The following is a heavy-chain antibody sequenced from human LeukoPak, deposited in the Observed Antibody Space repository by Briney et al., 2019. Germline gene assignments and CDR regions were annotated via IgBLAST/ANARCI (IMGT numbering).Heavy chain of an antibody. D-gene: IGHD6-13*01. CDR1: GFTFSSYA. J-gene: IGHJ4*02. V-gene: IGHV3-21*01. CDR2: ISSSSSYI. CDR3: ASSYYSSWAFGY. Sequence: GGSLRLSCAASGFTFSSYAMNWVRQAPGKGLEWVSSISSSSSYIYYADSVKGRFTISRDNAKNSLYLQVNSLRAEDTAVYYCASSYYSSWAFGYWGQGTLVTVSS.